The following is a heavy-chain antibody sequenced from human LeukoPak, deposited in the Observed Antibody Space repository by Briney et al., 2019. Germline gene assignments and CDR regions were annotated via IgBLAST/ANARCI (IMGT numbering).Heavy chain of an antibody. CDR3: ARDPYYYFDY. D-gene: IGHD2-8*01. Sequence: GRSLRLSCAASGFTFSSYAMHWVRQAPGKGLEWVAVISYDGSNKYYADSVKGRFTISRDNSKNTPYLQMNSLRAEDTAVYYCARDPYYYFDYWGQGTLVTVSS. CDR1: GFTFSSYA. V-gene: IGHV3-30*04. J-gene: IGHJ4*02. CDR2: ISYDGSNK.